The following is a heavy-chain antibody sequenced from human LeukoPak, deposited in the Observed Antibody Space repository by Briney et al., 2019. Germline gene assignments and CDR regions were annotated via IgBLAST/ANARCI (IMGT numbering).Heavy chain of an antibody. CDR3: AGDYGDSRGGGFDP. CDR1: GVTFSSYG. V-gene: IGHV3-30*02. J-gene: IGHJ5*02. Sequence: PGGSLRLSCVASGVTFSSYGMHWVRQAPGKGLEWVAFIRYDGSNEYYIDSVKGRFTLSRDNSKNTLYLQMNSLRAEDTAVYYCAGDYGDSRGGGFDPWGQGTLVTVSS. CDR2: IRYDGSNE. D-gene: IGHD4-17*01.